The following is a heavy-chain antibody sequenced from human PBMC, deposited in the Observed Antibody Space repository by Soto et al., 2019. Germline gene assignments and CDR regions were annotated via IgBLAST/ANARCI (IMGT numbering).Heavy chain of an antibody. J-gene: IGHJ5*02. CDR3: ARGFYDSSGYLLFDP. CDR2: IYYSGST. Sequence: PSETLSLTCTVSGGSISSYYWSWIRQPPGKGLEWIGYIYYSGSTNYNPSLKSRVTISVDTSKNQFSLKLSSVTAADTAVYYCARGFYDSSGYLLFDPWGQGTLVTVSS. V-gene: IGHV4-59*08. CDR1: GGSISSYY. D-gene: IGHD3-22*01.